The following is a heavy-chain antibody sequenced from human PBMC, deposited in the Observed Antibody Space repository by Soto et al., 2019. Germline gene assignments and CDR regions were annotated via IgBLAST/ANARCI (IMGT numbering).Heavy chain of an antibody. D-gene: IGHD6-19*01. Sequence: VQLVESGGGVVQPGRSLRLSCAASGFTFSSYGMHWVRQAPGKGLEWVAVISYDGSNKYYADSVKGRFTISRDNSKNTLYLQMNSLRAEDTAVYYCATESWVAGTKYYFDYWGQGTLVTVSS. V-gene: IGHV3-30*03. CDR1: GFTFSSYG. J-gene: IGHJ4*02. CDR2: ISYDGSNK. CDR3: ATESWVAGTKYYFDY.